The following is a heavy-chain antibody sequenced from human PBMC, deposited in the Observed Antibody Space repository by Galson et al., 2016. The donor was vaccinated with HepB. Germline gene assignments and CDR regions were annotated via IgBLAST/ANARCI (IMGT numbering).Heavy chain of an antibody. CDR2: IHDSGST. Sequence: TLSLTCVVYGGSFSGYYWSWIRQPPGKGLEWIGEIHDSGSTNYNPSLKSRATISVDTSKNQFSLKLSSVTAADTAVYFCARDRSSGSGNFGYWGQGTLVTVSS. CDR3: ARDRSSGSGNFGY. J-gene: IGHJ4*02. V-gene: IGHV4-34*09. CDR1: GGSFSGYY. D-gene: IGHD3-10*01.